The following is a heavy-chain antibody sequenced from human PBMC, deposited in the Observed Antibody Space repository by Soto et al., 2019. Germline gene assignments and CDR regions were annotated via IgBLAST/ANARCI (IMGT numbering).Heavy chain of an antibody. D-gene: IGHD2-2*02. Sequence: SVKVSCKASGGTFSSYAISWVRQAPGQGLEWMGGIIPIFGTANYAQKFQGRVTITADESTSTAYMEPSSLRSEDTAVYYCARGSASRSVVPAAITHGVDYYYGMDVWGQGTTVTVSS. V-gene: IGHV1-69*13. CDR2: IIPIFGTA. CDR1: GGTFSSYA. J-gene: IGHJ6*02. CDR3: ARGSASRSVVPAAITHGVDYYYGMDV.